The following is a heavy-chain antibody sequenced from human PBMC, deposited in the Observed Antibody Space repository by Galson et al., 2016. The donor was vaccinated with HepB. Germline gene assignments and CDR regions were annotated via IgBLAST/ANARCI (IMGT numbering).Heavy chain of an antibody. Sequence: SETLSLTCTVSGGFISSSNWWSWVRQPPGKGLEWIGDVFHNGNTNYKSSLKSRVTISVDKSKNQFSLNLTSVTAADTAVYYCARRLYCSGGSCYIFDSWGQGTLVTVSS. CDR3: ARRLYCSGGSCYIFDS. CDR1: GGFISSSNW. V-gene: IGHV4-4*02. CDR2: VFHNGNT. D-gene: IGHD2-15*01. J-gene: IGHJ4*02.